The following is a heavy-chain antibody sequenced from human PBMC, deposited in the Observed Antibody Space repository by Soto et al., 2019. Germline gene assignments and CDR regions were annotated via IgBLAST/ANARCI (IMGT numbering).Heavy chain of an antibody. D-gene: IGHD6-19*01. CDR1: GFTLSGYA. CDR2: ISSNGVGT. CDR3: AIAMAGKWHPFDD. J-gene: IGHJ4*01. Sequence: GGSLRLSCAASGFTLSGYAMDWVRQAPGKGLEYVSGISSNGVGTYYANSVQGRFTISRDNSKNTLYLQMDSLRPEDMAVYYCAIAMAGKWHPFDDWGHGTLVTVSS. V-gene: IGHV3-64*01.